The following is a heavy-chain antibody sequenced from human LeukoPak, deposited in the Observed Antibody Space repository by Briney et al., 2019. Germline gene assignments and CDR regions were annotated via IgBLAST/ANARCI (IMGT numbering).Heavy chain of an antibody. CDR1: GFTSSNYW. CDR3: ARDRVDYGDYEVNFDY. V-gene: IGHV3-30-3*01. J-gene: IGHJ4*02. D-gene: IGHD4-17*01. CDR2: LSYDGSNK. Sequence: GGSLRLSCAASGFTSSNYWRTWVRQAPAKGLEWVAVLSYDGSNKYYADSVKGRFTISRDNSKNTLYLQMNSLRAEDTAVYYCARDRVDYGDYEVNFDYWGQGTLVTVSS.